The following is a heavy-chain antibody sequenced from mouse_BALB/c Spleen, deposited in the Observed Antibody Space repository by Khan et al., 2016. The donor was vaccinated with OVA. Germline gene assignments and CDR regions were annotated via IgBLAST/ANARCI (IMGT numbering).Heavy chain of an antibody. V-gene: IGHV3-2*02. CDR2: ISSTGGT. CDR1: GYSITSDYA. Sequence: EVQLQESGPGLVKPSQSLSLTCTVTGYSITSDYAWNWIRQFPGNKLEWMGYISSTGGTSYTPSLKSRISITRDTSKTQFFLQLKSVTTEDTATYYCARSLYYSYGYALDCWGRGTSVTVSS. CDR3: ARSLYYSYGYALDC. J-gene: IGHJ4*01. D-gene: IGHD2-14*01.